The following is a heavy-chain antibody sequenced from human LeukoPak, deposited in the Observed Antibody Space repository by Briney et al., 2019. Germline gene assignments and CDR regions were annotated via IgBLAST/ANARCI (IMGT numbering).Heavy chain of an antibody. J-gene: IGHJ1*01. CDR3: TRDSERWLQSEYFQH. V-gene: IGHV3-49*04. CDR1: GFSFGDYA. Sequence: GGSLRLSCTASGFSFGDYAMSWVRQAPGKGLEWLGFLRSKTYGGTTEYAASVKGRFTISRDDSQNIAYLQMNSLKTEDTAVYYCTRDSERWLQSEYFQHWGQGTLVTVSS. D-gene: IGHD5-24*01. CDR2: LRSKTYGGTT.